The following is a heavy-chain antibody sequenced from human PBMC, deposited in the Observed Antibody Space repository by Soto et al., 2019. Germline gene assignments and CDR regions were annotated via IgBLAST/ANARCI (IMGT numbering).Heavy chain of an antibody. J-gene: IGHJ6*02. Sequence: SETLSLTCTVSGGSVSSGSYYWSWIRQPPGKGLEWIGYIYYSGSTNYNPSLKSRVTISVDTSKNQFSLKLSSVTAADTAVYYCARDGGDIVVVPAAEPYYYYYGMDVWGQGTTVTVSS. CDR2: IYYSGST. D-gene: IGHD2-2*01. CDR1: GGSVSSGSYY. CDR3: ARDGGDIVVVPAAEPYYYYYGMDV. V-gene: IGHV4-61*01.